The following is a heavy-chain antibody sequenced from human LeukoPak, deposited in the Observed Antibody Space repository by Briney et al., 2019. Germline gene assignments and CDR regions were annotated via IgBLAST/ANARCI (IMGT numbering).Heavy chain of an antibody. CDR3: ARDATHWYSSGWYYFDY. CDR1: GFTFSSYA. J-gene: IGHJ4*02. Sequence: GGSLRLSCAASGFTFSSYAMHWVRQAPGKGLEWVAVISYDGSNKYYADSVKGRFTISRDNSKNTLYLQMNSLRAEDTAVYYCARDATHWYSSGWYYFDYWGQGTLVTVSS. D-gene: IGHD6-19*01. V-gene: IGHV3-30*04. CDR2: ISYDGSNK.